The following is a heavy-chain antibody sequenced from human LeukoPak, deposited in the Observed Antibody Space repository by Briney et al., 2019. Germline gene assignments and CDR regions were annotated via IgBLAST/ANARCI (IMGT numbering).Heavy chain of an antibody. CDR1: GFSIRIGYH. D-gene: IGHD5-18*01. V-gene: IGHV4-38-2*02. Sequence: SETLSLTCTVSGFSIRIGYHWGWIRQPPGKGLEWVGSIYHSGSTFHNPSLKSRVTISVDTSKNQFSLKLSSVTAADTAVYYCARRERGYNYGSYWFDPWGRGTLVTVSS. CDR2: IYHSGST. CDR3: ARRERGYNYGSYWFDP. J-gene: IGHJ5*02.